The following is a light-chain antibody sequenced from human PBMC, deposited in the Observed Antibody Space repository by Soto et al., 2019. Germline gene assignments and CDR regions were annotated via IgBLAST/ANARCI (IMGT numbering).Light chain of an antibody. CDR3: CSFAGSYTFWV. V-gene: IGLV2-11*01. Sequence: QSALTRPRSVSGSPGQSVTISCSGTSSDVGDYNYVSWYQQYPGKATKLVIYDVSKWPSGVPDRFSGSKSGNTASLTISGLQAEDEADYYCCSFAGSYTFWVFGGGTKLTVL. CDR1: SSDVGDYNY. CDR2: DVS. J-gene: IGLJ3*02.